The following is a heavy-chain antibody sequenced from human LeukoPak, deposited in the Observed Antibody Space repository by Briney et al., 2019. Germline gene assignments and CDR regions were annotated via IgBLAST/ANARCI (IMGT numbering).Heavy chain of an antibody. Sequence: PGGSLRLSCAASGFTFSSYGMHWVRQAPGKGLEWVAVISYDGSNKYYADSVKGRFTISRDNSKNTLYLQMNSLRAEDTAVYYCAKDRDYGSGSPIDYWGQGTLVTVSS. CDR1: GFTFSSYG. J-gene: IGHJ4*02. CDR2: ISYDGSNK. CDR3: AKDRDYGSGSPIDY. D-gene: IGHD3-10*01. V-gene: IGHV3-30*18.